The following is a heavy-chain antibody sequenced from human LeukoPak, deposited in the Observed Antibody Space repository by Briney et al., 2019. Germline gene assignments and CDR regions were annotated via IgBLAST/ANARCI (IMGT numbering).Heavy chain of an antibody. CDR3: ARGPLLRWGLGGRGMDV. V-gene: IGHV3-53*01. Sequence: GGSLRLSCAASGFTFSSNYMSWVRQAPGKGLEGGSVIYSGGSTYYSDSVTGRCTIYRDNSKNTLYLQMNSLRAEDTAVYYCARGPLLRWGLGGRGMDVWGQGTTVTVSS. J-gene: IGHJ6*02. CDR1: GFTFSSNY. CDR2: IYSGGST. D-gene: IGHD3-3*01.